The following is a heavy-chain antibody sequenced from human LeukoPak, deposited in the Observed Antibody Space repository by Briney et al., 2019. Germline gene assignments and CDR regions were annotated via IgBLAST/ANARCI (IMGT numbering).Heavy chain of an antibody. Sequence: PSETLSLTCTVSGGSISSGDYYWSWIRQPPGKGLEWIGYIYYSGSTYYNPSLKSRVTISVDTSKNQFSLKLSSVTAADTAVYYCARWDIAGAGRNWFDPWGQGTLVTVSS. V-gene: IGHV4-30-4*02. J-gene: IGHJ5*02. D-gene: IGHD6-19*01. CDR1: GGSISSGDYY. CDR3: ARWDIAGAGRNWFDP. CDR2: IYYSGST.